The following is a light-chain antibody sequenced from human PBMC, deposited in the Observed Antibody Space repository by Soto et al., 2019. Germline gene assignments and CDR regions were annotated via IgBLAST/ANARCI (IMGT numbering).Light chain of an antibody. Sequence: EIVLTQSPATLSLSPGEGASLSCRASQNISTYLAWYQQRPGQVPRLLIYAVSKRAPAIPPRFSGSGSGTDFTLSVSGLQTEDFATYYCQQRTNSPPWTFGQATRVELK. CDR3: QQRTNSPPWT. CDR2: AVS. CDR1: QNISTY. V-gene: IGKV3-11*01. J-gene: IGKJ1*01.